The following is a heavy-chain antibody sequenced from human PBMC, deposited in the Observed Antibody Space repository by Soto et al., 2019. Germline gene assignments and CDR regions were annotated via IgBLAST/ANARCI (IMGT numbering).Heavy chain of an antibody. Sequence: QVQLVESGGGVVQPGRSLRLSCAASGFTFSSYAMHWVRQAPGKGLEWVALTSYDESKKYYADSVKGRFTISRDDSKNTLYLQMNSLRAEDTAVYYCARDRGYQLRLDYGMDVWGQGTTVTVSS. CDR3: ARDRGYQLRLDYGMDV. CDR1: GFTFSSYA. CDR2: TSYDESKK. D-gene: IGHD2-2*01. V-gene: IGHV3-30*03. J-gene: IGHJ6*02.